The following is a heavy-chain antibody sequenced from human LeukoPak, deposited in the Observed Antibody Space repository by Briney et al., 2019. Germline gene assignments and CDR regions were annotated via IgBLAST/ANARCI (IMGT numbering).Heavy chain of an antibody. CDR3: ARDFSSVLGSNWYRPFDY. D-gene: IGHD6-13*01. Sequence: ASVKVSCKASGYTLTGYYMHWVRQAPGQGLEWMGWINPNSGGTNYEQKYQGRVTMTTDTSTSTAYMELRSLTSDDTAVYYCARDFSSVLGSNWYRPFDYWGQGTLVTVSS. CDR1: GYTLTGYY. J-gene: IGHJ4*02. CDR2: INPNSGGT. V-gene: IGHV1-2*02.